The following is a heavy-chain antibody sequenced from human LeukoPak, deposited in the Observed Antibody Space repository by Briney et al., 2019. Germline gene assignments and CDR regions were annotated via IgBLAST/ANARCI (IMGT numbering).Heavy chain of an antibody. CDR2: ISYDGSNK. J-gene: IGHJ3*02. Sequence: GGSLRLSCAASGFTFSSYAMHWVRQAPGKGLEWVAVISYDGSNKYYADSVNGRFTISRDNSKNTLYLQMNSLRAEDTAVYYCARDRTANLDAFDIWGQGTMVTVSS. D-gene: IGHD1-1*01. V-gene: IGHV3-30-3*01. CDR1: GFTFSSYA. CDR3: ARDRTANLDAFDI.